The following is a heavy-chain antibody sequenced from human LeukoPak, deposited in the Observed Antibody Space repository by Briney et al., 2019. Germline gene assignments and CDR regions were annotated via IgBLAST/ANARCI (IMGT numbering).Heavy chain of an antibody. CDR1: GYTFTSYY. J-gene: IGHJ4*02. CDR2: INPSGGST. V-gene: IGHV1-46*01. CDR3: AREAAAYYYDSSGYNFDY. Sequence: ASVKVSCKASGYTFTSYYMHWVRQAPGQGLEWMGIINPSGGSTSYAQKFQGRVTMTRDTSTSTVYMELSSLRSEDTAVYYCAREAAAYYYDSSGYNFDYWGQGTLVTVSS. D-gene: IGHD3-22*01.